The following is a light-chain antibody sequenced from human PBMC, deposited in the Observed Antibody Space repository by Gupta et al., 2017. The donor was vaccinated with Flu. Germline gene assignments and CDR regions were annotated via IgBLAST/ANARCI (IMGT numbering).Light chain of an antibody. Sequence: EVVMTQSPATLSVSPGERATLSCRASQSVSNNLAWYQQKPGQAPRVLMYGVSTRATGIPARFSGSGYGKELTLTISSRQSEEFAGYYCRQDKNWPPYTFGQGTKLEIK. CDR2: GVS. J-gene: IGKJ2*01. V-gene: IGKV3-15*01. CDR1: QSVSNN. CDR3: RQDKNWPPYT.